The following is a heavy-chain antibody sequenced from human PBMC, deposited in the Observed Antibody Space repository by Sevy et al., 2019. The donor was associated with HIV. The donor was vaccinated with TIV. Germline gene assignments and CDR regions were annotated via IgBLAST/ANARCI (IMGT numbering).Heavy chain of an antibody. Sequence: GGSLRLSCAASGFTVSNSYMSWVRQAPGKGLEWVSIIYSGVTTSYADPVSGRFTISRDNSKNTLSLQMNSLRAEDTAVYYCARLSVYYYDSRRYYTTGNAFDIWGQGTMVTVSS. V-gene: IGHV3-53*01. CDR1: GFTVSNSY. CDR3: ARLSVYYYDSRRYYTTGNAFDI. J-gene: IGHJ3*02. CDR2: IYSGVTT. D-gene: IGHD3-22*01.